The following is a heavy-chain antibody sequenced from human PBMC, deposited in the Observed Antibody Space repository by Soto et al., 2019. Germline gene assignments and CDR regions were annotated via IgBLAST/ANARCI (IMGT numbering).Heavy chain of an antibody. J-gene: IGHJ5*02. V-gene: IGHV4-34*01. CDR2: INHSGST. Sequence: QVQLQQWGAGLLKPSETLSLTCAVYGGSFSGYYWSWIRQPPGKGLEWIGEINHSGSTNYNPSLKSLVTISVDTSKNQYSLKLSSVTAADTAVYYCARRREYCRGGSCYFGFDPWGQGTLVTVSS. CDR1: GGSFSGYY. D-gene: IGHD2-15*01. CDR3: ARRREYCRGGSCYFGFDP.